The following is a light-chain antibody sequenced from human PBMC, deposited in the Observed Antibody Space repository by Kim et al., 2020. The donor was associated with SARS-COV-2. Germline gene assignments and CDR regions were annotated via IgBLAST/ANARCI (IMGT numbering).Light chain of an antibody. CDR2: AAS. CDR1: QDISSF. V-gene: IGKV1-9*01. J-gene: IGKJ4*01. Sequence: IQLTQAPSSLSASVGDRVTITCRASQDISSFLAWYQQKPGNAPKFLIYAASTLQTGVPSRFSGSGSGPDFTLTISSLQPEDSATYYCQQVNAYPLTFGGGTKLEI. CDR3: QQVNAYPLT.